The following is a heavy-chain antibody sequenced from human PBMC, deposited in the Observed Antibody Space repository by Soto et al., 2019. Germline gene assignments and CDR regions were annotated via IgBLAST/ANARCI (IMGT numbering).Heavy chain of an antibody. Sequence: PGGSLRLSGAASGCTFSPYAMSWVRQAPGQGLEWVSGISGSGGGTFYADSLKGRFTISRDSSKSTLYLQMNSLRAEDTAIYYCAKSFDAPRICPIDCWGQGTLVTVSS. J-gene: IGHJ4*02. CDR1: GCTFSPYA. D-gene: IGHD2-2*01. CDR2: ISGSGGGT. V-gene: IGHV3-23*01. CDR3: AKSFDAPRICPIDC.